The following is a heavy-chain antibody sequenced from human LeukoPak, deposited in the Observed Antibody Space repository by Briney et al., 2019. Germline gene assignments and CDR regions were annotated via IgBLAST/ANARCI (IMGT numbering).Heavy chain of an antibody. J-gene: IGHJ4*02. Sequence: GGSLRLSCAASGFTFSSYGMHWVRQAPGKGLEWVAVISYDGSNKYYADSVKGRFTISRDNSKNTLYLQMNSLRAEDTAVYYCAKDQRGGIAVAGPSDYWGQGTLVTVSS. CDR1: GFTFSSYG. CDR2: ISYDGSNK. D-gene: IGHD6-19*01. V-gene: IGHV3-30*18. CDR3: AKDQRGGIAVAGPSDY.